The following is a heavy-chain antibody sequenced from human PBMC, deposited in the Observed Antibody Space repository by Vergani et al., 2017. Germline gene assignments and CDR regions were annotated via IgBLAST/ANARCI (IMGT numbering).Heavy chain of an antibody. D-gene: IGHD4-17*01. CDR1: GFTFSDYY. V-gene: IGHV3-11*01. J-gene: IGHJ3*02. CDR3: ARDPRYGDYADAFDI. CDR2: ISSSGSTI. Sequence: QVQLVESGGGVVQPGGSLRLSCAASGFTFSDYYMSWIRQAPGKGLEWVSYISSSGSTIYYADSVKGRFTISRDNAKNSLYLQMNSLRAEDTAVYYCARDPRYGDYADAFDIWGQGTMVTVSS.